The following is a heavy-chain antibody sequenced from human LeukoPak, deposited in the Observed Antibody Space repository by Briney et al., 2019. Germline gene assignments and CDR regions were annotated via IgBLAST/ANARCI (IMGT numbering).Heavy chain of an antibody. CDR1: GFTLSDYD. J-gene: IGHJ6*02. CDR2: LGSAGDK. CDR3: ARAKRETSTRPWTSGMDV. Sequence: GGSLRLSCAASGFTLSDYDIHWDRQPIGKGLDWVSGLGSAGDKYHAGSERGRFTISREDAENSVYLQMNGLRPEDTAIYYCARAKRETSTRPWTSGMDVWGQGTRVTVSS. V-gene: IGHV3-13*01. D-gene: IGHD3/OR15-3a*01.